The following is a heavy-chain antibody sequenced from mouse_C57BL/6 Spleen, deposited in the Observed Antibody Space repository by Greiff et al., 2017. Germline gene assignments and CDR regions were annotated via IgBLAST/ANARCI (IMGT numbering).Heavy chain of an antibody. CDR3: ARCGNYRYFDV. J-gene: IGHJ1*03. CDR1: GYAFSSSW. CDR2: IYPGDGDT. Sequence: VPLQQSGPELVKPGASVKISCKASGYAFSSSWMNWVKQRPGKGLEWIGRIYPGDGDTNYTGKFKGKATLTADKSSSTAYMQLSSRTSEDSAVYFCARCGNYRYFDVWCTGTSVTVSS. V-gene: IGHV1-82*01. D-gene: IGHD1-1*02.